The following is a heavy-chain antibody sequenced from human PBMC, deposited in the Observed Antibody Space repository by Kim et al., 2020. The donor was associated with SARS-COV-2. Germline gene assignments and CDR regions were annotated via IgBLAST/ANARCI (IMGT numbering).Heavy chain of an antibody. CDR2: IDGSDGTT. V-gene: IGHV3-23*01. D-gene: IGHD2-21*01. J-gene: IGHJ4*02. CDR3: LKGGWGWIWDY. Sequence: GGSLRLSCTTSGFTFTGHAMSWVRQAPGKGLEWVSSIDGSDGTTYYVDPLKGRFSISRDDSKNTLYLQMSALRADDTAAYYCLKGGWGWIWDYWGQGTLVTVSS. CDR1: GFTFTGHA.